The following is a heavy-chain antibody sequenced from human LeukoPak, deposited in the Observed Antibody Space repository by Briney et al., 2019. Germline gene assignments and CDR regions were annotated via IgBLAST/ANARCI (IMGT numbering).Heavy chain of an antibody. J-gene: IGHJ4*02. CDR2: ISASGGST. D-gene: IGHD3-22*01. CDR3: AKDRFSTMVVVVD. CDR1: GFAFSSNW. Sequence: GGSLRLSCAASGFAFSSNWMHWVRQAPGKGLEWVSTISASGGSTYYADSVKGRFTISRDNSKNTVFLQMNSLRAEDTAVYYCAKDRFSTMVVVVDWGQGTLVTVSS. V-gene: IGHV3-23*01.